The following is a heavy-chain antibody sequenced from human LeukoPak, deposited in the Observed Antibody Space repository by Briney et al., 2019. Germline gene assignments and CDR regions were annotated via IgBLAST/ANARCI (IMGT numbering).Heavy chain of an antibody. V-gene: IGHV3-48*04. CDR3: ARDRGGSCSAIDY. J-gene: IGHJ4*02. D-gene: IGHD2-15*01. CDR2: ISSSSSTI. Sequence: GGPLRLSCAASGFTFSSYSMNWLRQAPGKGLEWVSFISSSSSTIYYADPVKGRFTIPRDNAKNSLYLQMNILRAEDTAVYYCARDRGGSCSAIDYWGQGTLVTVSS. CDR1: GFTFSSYS.